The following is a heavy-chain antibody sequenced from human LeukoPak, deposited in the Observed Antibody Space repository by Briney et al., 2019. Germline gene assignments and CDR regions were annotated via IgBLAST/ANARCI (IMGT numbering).Heavy chain of an antibody. V-gene: IGHV4-4*07. Sequence: KSSETLSLTCTVSGGSISSYYWSWIRQPPGKGQEWIGRIYSTGSTNYNHSLTSRGTMSVATSKNQFSLRLKSVTAADTAVYYCARQIASAGTASFDFWGQGALVTVSS. D-gene: IGHD6-13*01. CDR2: IYSTGST. CDR3: ARQIASAGTASFDF. CDR1: GGSISSYY. J-gene: IGHJ4*02.